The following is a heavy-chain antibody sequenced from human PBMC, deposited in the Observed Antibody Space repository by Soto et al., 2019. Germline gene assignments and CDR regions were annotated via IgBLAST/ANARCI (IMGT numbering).Heavy chain of an antibody. CDR1: GDSVSSNSAA. CDR2: TYYRSKWYN. CDR3: AREEKTAAGTYAEYFQH. V-gene: IGHV6-1*01. J-gene: IGHJ1*01. Sequence: KQSQTLSLTCAISGDSVSSNSAAWNWIRQSPSRGLEWLGRTYYRSKWYNDYAVSVKSRITINPDTSKNQFSLQLNSVTPEDTAVYYCAREEKTAAGTYAEYFQHWGQGTLVTVSS. D-gene: IGHD6-13*01.